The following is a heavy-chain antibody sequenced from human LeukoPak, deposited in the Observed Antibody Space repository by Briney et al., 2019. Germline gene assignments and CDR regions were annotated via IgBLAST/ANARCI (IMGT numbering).Heavy chain of an antibody. V-gene: IGHV3-21*01. CDR2: ISSSGTYI. J-gene: IGHJ4*02. CDR3: VRDRGSYRPIDY. D-gene: IGHD1-26*01. Sequence: GGSLRLSCAASGFTFDDYAMHWVRQGPGKGLEWVSSISSSGTYIYYRDSVKGRFTISRDNAENSLYLEMNSLRVEDTAIYYCVRDRGSYRPIDYWGQGTLVTVSS. CDR1: GFTFDDYA.